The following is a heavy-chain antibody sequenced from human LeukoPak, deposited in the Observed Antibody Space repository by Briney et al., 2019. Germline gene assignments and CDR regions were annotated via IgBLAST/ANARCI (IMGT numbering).Heavy chain of an antibody. D-gene: IGHD1-26*01. CDR3: ASPIVDYYYGMDV. CDR2: IYYSGST. CDR1: GGSIGSSSYY. V-gene: IGHV4-39*01. Sequence: SETLSLTCTVSGGSIGSSSYYWGWIRQPPGKGLEWIGSIYYSGSTYYNPSLKSRVTISVDTSKNQFSLKLSSVTAADTAVYYCASPIVDYYYGMDVWGQGTTVTVSS. J-gene: IGHJ6*02.